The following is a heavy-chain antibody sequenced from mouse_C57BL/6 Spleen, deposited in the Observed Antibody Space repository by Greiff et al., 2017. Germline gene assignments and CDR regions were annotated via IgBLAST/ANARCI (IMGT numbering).Heavy chain of an antibody. Sequence: VKLQQPGAELVKPGASVKLSCKASGYTFTSYWMHWVKQRPGQGLEWIGMIHPNSGSTNYNEKFKSKATLTVDESSSTAYLQLSSLTAEDSAVYYCASCATVVAWYFDVWGTGTTVTVSS. D-gene: IGHD1-1*01. CDR1: GYTFTSYW. V-gene: IGHV1-64*01. J-gene: IGHJ1*03. CDR3: ASCATVVAWYFDV. CDR2: IHPNSGST.